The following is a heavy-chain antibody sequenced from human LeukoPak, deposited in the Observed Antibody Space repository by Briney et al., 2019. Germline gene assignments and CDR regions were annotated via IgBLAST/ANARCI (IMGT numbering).Heavy chain of an antibody. J-gene: IGHJ3*02. CDR2: IYYSGST. CDR3: AREFRARSGPSDAFDI. Sequence: SETLSLTCTVSGGSISSGDYYWSWIRQPPGRGLEWIGYIYYSGSTYYNPSLKSRVTISVDTSKNQFSLKLSSVTAADTAVYYCAREFRARSGPSDAFDIWGQGTTVTVSS. D-gene: IGHD6-25*01. CDR1: GGSISSGDYY. V-gene: IGHV4-30-4*08.